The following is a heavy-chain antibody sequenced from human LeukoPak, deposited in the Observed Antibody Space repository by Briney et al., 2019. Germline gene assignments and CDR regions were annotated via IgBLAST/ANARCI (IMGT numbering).Heavy chain of an antibody. V-gene: IGHV3-23*01. D-gene: IGHD1-26*01. CDR3: AKDPVVGATFRIYYFDY. CDR1: GFTFRSYW. J-gene: IGHJ4*02. Sequence: PGGSLRLSCAASGFTFRSYWMHWVRQAPGKGLEWVSAIAGSGGATYYADSVKGRFTISRDNSKNTLYLQMNSLRAEDTATYYCAKDPVVGATFRIYYFDYWGQGTLVTVSS. CDR2: IAGSGGAT.